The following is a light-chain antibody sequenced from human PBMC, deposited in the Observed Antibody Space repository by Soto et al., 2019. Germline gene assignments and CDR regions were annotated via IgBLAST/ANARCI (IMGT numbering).Light chain of an antibody. J-gene: IGKJ4*01. Sequence: EIVMTQSPANLSVSPGEKATPSCRASQSVSSNLAWYQQKPGQAPRLLIYGASTRATGIPARFSGSGSETEFTLTISSLQSEDFAVYYCQQYNNWPLTFGGGTKVDIK. CDR1: QSVSSN. CDR3: QQYNNWPLT. V-gene: IGKV3-15*01. CDR2: GAS.